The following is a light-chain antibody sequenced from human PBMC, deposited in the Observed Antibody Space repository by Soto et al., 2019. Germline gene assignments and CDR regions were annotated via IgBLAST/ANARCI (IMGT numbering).Light chain of an antibody. Sequence: EIVLTQSPGTLSLSPGESATLSFRASQSVDRNYVAWYQQRPGQAPRLLIYGASSRATGIPPWFSGSGSGTEFVLTISGLEAEDFAVYYCHQFASTPRTFGQGTKVETK. CDR3: HQFASTPRT. J-gene: IGKJ1*01. CDR1: QSVDRNY. CDR2: GAS. V-gene: IGKV3-20*01.